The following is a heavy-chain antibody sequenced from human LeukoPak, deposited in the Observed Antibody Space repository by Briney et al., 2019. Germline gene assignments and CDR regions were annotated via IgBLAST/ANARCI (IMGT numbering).Heavy chain of an antibody. D-gene: IGHD5-18*01. CDR3: ARSSGGYSYGRYNWFDP. CDR1: GFTFSSYS. CDR2: ISSSSSTI. J-gene: IGHJ5*02. V-gene: IGHV3-48*02. Sequence: GGSLRLSCAASGFTFSSYSMNWVRQAPGKGLEWVSYISSSSSTIYYADSVKGRFTISRDNAKNSLYLQMNSLRDEDTAVYYCARSSGGYSYGRYNWFDPWGQGTLVTVSS.